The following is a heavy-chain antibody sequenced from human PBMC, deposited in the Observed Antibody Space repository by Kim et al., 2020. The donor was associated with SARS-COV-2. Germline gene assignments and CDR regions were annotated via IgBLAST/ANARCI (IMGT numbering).Heavy chain of an antibody. CDR1: GITFSNFN. Sequence: GGSLRLSCAASGITFSNFNMNWVRQAPGKGLEWVSYISTSSTTIYYADSVKGRFTISRDNDKNSLYLQMNSLRDEDTAVYYCARWQHGGPAEYFQHWGRGTLVTVSS. CDR3: ARWQHGGPAEYFQH. D-gene: IGHD2-15*01. J-gene: IGHJ1*01. V-gene: IGHV3-48*02. CDR2: ISTSSTTI.